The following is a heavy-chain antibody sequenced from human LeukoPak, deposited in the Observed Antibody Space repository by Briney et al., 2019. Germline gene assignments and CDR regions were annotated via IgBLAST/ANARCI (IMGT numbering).Heavy chain of an antibody. CDR1: GFTFSSYE. D-gene: IGHD3-22*01. CDR3: ARGTPAHYYGPPRL. J-gene: IGHJ4*02. CDR2: VSSSGSTI. V-gene: IGHV3-48*03. Sequence: GGSLRLSCAASGFTFSSYEMNWVRQAPGKGLEWVSYVSSSGSTIYYADSVKGRFTISRDNAKNSLYLQMNSLRAEDTAVYHCARGTPAHYYGPPRLWGQGTLVTVSS.